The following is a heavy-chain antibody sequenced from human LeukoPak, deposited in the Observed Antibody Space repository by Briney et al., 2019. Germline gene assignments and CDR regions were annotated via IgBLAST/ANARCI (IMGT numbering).Heavy chain of an antibody. V-gene: IGHV3-7*04. J-gene: IGHJ4*02. CDR2: IKQDESEK. Sequence: GGSLRLSCAASGFTFSSYWMAWVRQAPGKGLEWVANIKQDESEKYYVDSVKGRFTISRVNAKNSLYLHMNTLRAEDTAVYYCVRGGHHYFDYWGQGTLVTVSS. CDR1: GFTFSSYW. CDR3: VRGGHHYFDY.